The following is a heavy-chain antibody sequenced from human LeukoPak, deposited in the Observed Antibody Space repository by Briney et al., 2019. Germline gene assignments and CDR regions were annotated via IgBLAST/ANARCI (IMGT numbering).Heavy chain of an antibody. J-gene: IGHJ3*02. V-gene: IGHV1-46*01. D-gene: IGHD7-27*01. Sequence: ASVKVSCKASGYTFTSYYIHWVRQAPGQGLEWLGIINPSGGRTSYAQKFQGRVTMPRDTSTSTVYIELSSLRSEDTAVYYCARAKTGVSDSFDIWGQGTMVTVSS. CDR3: ARAKTGVSDSFDI. CDR1: GYTFTSYY. CDR2: INPSGGRT.